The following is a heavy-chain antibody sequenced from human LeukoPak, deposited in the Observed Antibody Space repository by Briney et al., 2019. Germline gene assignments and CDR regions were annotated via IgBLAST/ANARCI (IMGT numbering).Heavy chain of an antibody. J-gene: IGHJ4*02. D-gene: IGHD6-6*01. CDR1: GYTFTGYY. V-gene: IGHV1-2*02. Sequence: ASVKDSCKASGYTFTGYYMHWVRQAPGQGLEWMGWINPNSGGTNYAQKFQGRVTMTRDTSISTAYMELSRLRSDDTAVYYCARSPYSSSSRYYFDYWGQGTLVTVSS. CDR3: ARSPYSSSSRYYFDY. CDR2: INPNSGGT.